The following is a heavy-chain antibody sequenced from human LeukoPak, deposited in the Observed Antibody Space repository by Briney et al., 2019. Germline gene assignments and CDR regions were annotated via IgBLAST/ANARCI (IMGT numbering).Heavy chain of an antibody. V-gene: IGHV3-23*01. CDR1: ELTFITYG. Sequence: GGTLRLSCAASELTFITYGMTWVRQAPGKGLEWVSAITGSAVSTFYADSVKGRFTISRDNSKNTLYLQMNSLRAEDTAVYYCAKSRLSGINDAFDIWGQGTMITVSS. CDR2: ITGSAVST. D-gene: IGHD3-3*01. CDR3: AKSRLSGINDAFDI. J-gene: IGHJ3*02.